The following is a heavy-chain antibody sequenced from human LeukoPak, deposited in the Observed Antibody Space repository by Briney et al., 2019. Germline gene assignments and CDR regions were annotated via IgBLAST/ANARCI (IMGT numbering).Heavy chain of an antibody. Sequence: ASLKVSSMASGYTFTGYYMHWGRHAPGQRLEWMGWINPNSGGTNYAQKFQGRVTMTRDTSISTAYMELSRLRSDDTAVYYWARMLRTSPAKRYCSGGSCADWFDPWGQGTLVTVSS. CDR2: INPNSGGT. CDR1: GYTFTGYY. V-gene: IGHV1-2*02. CDR3: ARMLRTSPAKRYCSGGSCADWFDP. J-gene: IGHJ5*02. D-gene: IGHD2-15*01.